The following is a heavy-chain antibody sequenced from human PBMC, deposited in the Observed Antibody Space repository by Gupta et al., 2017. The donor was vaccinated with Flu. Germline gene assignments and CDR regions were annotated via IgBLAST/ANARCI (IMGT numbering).Heavy chain of an antibody. Sequence: QVQLQESGPGLVKPSETLSLTCTVSGGSISSYYWSWIRQPPGKGLEWIGYIYYSGSTNYNPSLKSRVTISVDTSKNQFSLKLSSVTAADTAVYYCARSLVGPYGDYAYYYGMDVWGQGTTVTVSS. CDR3: ARSLVGPYGDYAYYYGMDV. J-gene: IGHJ6*02. D-gene: IGHD4-17*01. V-gene: IGHV4-59*01. CDR2: IYYSGST. CDR1: GGSISSYY.